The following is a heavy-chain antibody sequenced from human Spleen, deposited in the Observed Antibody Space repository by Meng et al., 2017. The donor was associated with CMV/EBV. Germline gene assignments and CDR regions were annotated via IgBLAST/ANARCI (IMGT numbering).Heavy chain of an antibody. J-gene: IGHJ6*02. CDR3: ARFVVVVPAAIRYYYYYGMDV. CDR2: IYYTGSI. D-gene: IGHD2-2*02. Sequence: SETLSLTCIVSLDSVSCFYWTWIRQPPGKGLAWIDSIYYTGSINCNPSLKRRVPISVATSKNQFSLKLSSVTAADTAVYYCARFVVVVPAAIRYYYYYGMDVWGQGTTVTVSS. CDR1: LDSVSCFY. V-gene: IGHV4-59*02.